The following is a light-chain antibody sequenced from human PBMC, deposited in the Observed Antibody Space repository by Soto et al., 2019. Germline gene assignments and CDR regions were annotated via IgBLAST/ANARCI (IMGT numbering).Light chain of an antibody. J-gene: IGLJ2*01. CDR2: DNN. CDR1: SSNIGNNY. V-gene: IGLV1-47*01. Sequence: SVLTQPPSVSAAPGQKVTISCSGSSSNIGNNYVSWYQQLPGIAPKLLIFDNNKRPSGVPDRFSGSKSGTSASLAISGLRSEDEADYYCAAWDDSLSGPVFGGGTKLTVL. CDR3: AAWDDSLSGPV.